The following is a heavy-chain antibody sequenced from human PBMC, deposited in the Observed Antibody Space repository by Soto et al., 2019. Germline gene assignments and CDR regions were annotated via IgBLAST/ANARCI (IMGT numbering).Heavy chain of an antibody. Sequence: GASVKVSCKASGYTFTTYGISWVRQPPGQGLEWMGWISAYNGNTNYAQKLQGRVTMTTDTSTSTAYMELRSLRSDDTAVYYCARDRRYFDPPQGDYWGQGTLVTVSS. V-gene: IGHV1-18*04. CDR3: ARDRRYFDPPQGDY. J-gene: IGHJ4*02. CDR1: GYTFTTYG. D-gene: IGHD3-9*01. CDR2: ISAYNGNT.